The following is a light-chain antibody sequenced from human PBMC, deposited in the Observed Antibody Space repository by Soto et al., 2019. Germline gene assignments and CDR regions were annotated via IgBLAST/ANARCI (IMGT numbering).Light chain of an antibody. Sequence: EIVLTQSPGTLSLSPEETATLSCRASQTVGTNFLAWYQQKPGQAPRLLMFGTSNRATDIPDRFGGSGSGTDFTLTISRLEPEDVAVYYCQHYSRTLPWTFGQGTKVEIK. CDR3: QHYSRTLPWT. CDR1: QTVGTNF. CDR2: GTS. J-gene: IGKJ1*01. V-gene: IGKV3-20*01.